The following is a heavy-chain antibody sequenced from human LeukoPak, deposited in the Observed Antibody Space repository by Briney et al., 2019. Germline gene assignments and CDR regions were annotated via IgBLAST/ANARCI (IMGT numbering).Heavy chain of an antibody. J-gene: IGHJ4*02. D-gene: IGHD2-21*01. CDR3: YIVELVRY. CDR2: ISYDGSNK. CDR1: GFTFSSYA. Sequence: GGSLRLSCAASGFTFSSYAMHWVRQAPGKGLEWVAVISYDGSNKYYADSVEGRFTISRDNSKNTLYLQMNSLRAEDTAVYYCYIVELVRYWGQGTLVTVSS. V-gene: IGHV3-30-3*01.